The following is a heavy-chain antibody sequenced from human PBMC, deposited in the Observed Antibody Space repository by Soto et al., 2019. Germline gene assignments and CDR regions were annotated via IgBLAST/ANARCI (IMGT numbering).Heavy chain of an antibody. CDR3: ARGNRDVLRYFDWSHNNWFDP. Sequence: PSETLSLICTVSGGSISSGDYYWSWIRQPPGKGLEWIGYIYYSGSTYYNPSLKSRVTISVDTSKNQFSLKLSSVTAADTAVYYCARGNRDVLRYFDWSHNNWFDPWGQGTLVTSPQ. D-gene: IGHD3-9*01. CDR1: GGSISSGDYY. V-gene: IGHV4-30-4*01. CDR2: IYYSGST. J-gene: IGHJ5*02.